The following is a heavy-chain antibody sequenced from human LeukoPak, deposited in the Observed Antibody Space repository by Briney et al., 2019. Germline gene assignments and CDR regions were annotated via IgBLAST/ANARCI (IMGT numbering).Heavy chain of an antibody. V-gene: IGHV1-18*01. CDR3: ARRLNLWFDP. J-gene: IGHJ5*02. Sequence: ASVKVSCKASGGTFSSYAISWVRQAPGQGLEWMGWISAYNGNTNYAQKLQGRVTMTTDTSTSTAYMELRSLRSDDTAVYYCARRLNLWFDPWGQGTLVTVSS. CDR1: GGTFSSYA. CDR2: ISAYNGNT.